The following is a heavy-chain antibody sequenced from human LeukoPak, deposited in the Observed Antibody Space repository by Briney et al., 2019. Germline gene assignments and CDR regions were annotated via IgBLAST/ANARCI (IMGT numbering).Heavy chain of an antibody. Sequence: GGSLRLSCTGSGFTFGEFTISWVRQAPGKGLEWLGFIRNKAYGGTTQYAASVRGRITLSRDDSKSIAYLQMNSLKTEDTAVYYCSRRFGRWYYLDYWGQGNLVTVSS. J-gene: IGHJ4*02. CDR1: GFTFGEFT. D-gene: IGHD2-15*01. V-gene: IGHV3-49*04. CDR3: SRRFGRWYYLDY. CDR2: IRNKAYGGTT.